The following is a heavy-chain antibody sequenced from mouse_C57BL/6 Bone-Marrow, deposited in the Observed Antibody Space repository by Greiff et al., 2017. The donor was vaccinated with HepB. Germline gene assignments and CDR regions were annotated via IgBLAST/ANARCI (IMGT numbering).Heavy chain of an antibody. D-gene: IGHD1-1*01. Sequence: EVKVVESEGGLVQPGSSMKLSCTASGFTFSDYYMAWVRQVPEKGLEWVANINYDGSSTYYLDSLKSRFIISRDNAKNILYLQMSSLKSEDTATYYCARDLYGSSYYYYAMDYWGQGTSVTVSS. J-gene: IGHJ4*01. V-gene: IGHV5-16*01. CDR2: INYDGSST. CDR1: GFTFSDYY. CDR3: ARDLYGSSYYYYAMDY.